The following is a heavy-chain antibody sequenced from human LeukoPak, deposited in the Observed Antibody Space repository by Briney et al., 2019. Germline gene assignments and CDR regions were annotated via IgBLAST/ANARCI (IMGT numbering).Heavy chain of an antibody. Sequence: SGTLSLTCAVYGGSFSGYYWSWIRQPPGKGLEWIGEINHSGSTNYNPSLKSRVTISVDTSKNQFSLKLSSVTAADTAVYYCARGNPTLDIVATTYYYYGMDVWGKGTTVTVSS. CDR3: ARGNPTLDIVATTYYYYGMDV. J-gene: IGHJ6*04. CDR2: INHSGST. V-gene: IGHV4-34*01. D-gene: IGHD5-12*01. CDR1: GGSFSGYY.